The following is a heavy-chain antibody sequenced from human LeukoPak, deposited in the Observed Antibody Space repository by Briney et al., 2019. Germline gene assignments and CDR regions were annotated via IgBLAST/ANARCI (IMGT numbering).Heavy chain of an antibody. Sequence: PGRSLRLSCAASGFTFSSYGMHWVRQAPGKGLEWVAVIWYDGSNKYYADSVKGRFTISRDNSKNTLYLQMNSLRAEDTAVYYCAKPYSSSWGAFDYWGQGTPVTVSS. V-gene: IGHV3-33*06. CDR2: IWYDGSNK. CDR3: AKPYSSSWGAFDY. J-gene: IGHJ4*02. D-gene: IGHD6-13*01. CDR1: GFTFSSYG.